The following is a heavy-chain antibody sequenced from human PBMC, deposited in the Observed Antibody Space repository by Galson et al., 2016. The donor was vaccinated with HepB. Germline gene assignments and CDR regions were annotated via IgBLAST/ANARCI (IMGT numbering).Heavy chain of an antibody. J-gene: IGHJ6*02. CDR2: MNPKSGTT. Sequence: SVKVSCKASGYIFTSYDINWVRQAPGQGLEWVGWMNPKSGTTGFAQKFQGRVTLTRSTALGTAYMELNSLTSEDTAIYFCARGSTAVYSYSSSMDLWGQGTAVTVSS. V-gene: IGHV1-8*02. D-gene: IGHD2-21*02. CDR3: ARGSTAVYSYSSSMDL. CDR1: GYIFTSYD.